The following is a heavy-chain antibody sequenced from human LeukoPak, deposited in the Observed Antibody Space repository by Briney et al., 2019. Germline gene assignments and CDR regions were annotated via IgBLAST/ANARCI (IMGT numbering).Heavy chain of an antibody. D-gene: IGHD3-22*01. CDR1: GGSVSSGSSY. CDR3: ARDHYDSSGYYSHYFDY. CDR2: IYYSGST. J-gene: IGHJ4*02. V-gene: IGHV4-61*01. Sequence: SETLSLTCTVSGGSVSSGSSYWSWIRQPPGKGLEWIGYIYYSGSTNYNPSLKSRVTISVDTSKNQFSLKLSSVTAADTAVYYCARDHYDSSGYYSHYFDYWGQGTLVTVSS.